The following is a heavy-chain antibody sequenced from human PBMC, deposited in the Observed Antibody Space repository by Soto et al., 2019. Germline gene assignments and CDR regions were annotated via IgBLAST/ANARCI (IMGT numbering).Heavy chain of an antibody. V-gene: IGHV1-46*03. J-gene: IGHJ3*02. D-gene: IGHD2-2*01. Sequence: ASVKVSCKASGYTFTSYYMHWVRQAPGQGLEWMGIINPSGGSTSYAQKFQGRVTLTRDTSTSTVYMELSSLRFEDTAVYYCARCSSTGNLAFDIWGQGTMVTVSS. CDR3: ARCSSTGNLAFDI. CDR2: INPSGGST. CDR1: GYTFTSYY.